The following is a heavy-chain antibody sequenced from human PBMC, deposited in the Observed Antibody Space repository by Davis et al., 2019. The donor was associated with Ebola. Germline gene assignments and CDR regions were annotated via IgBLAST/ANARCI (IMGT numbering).Heavy chain of an antibody. V-gene: IGHV1-2*06. CDR3: ARRHNYAHEY. J-gene: IGHJ4*02. Sequence: ASVKVSCKASGYTFTDYNIHWMRQAPGQGLEWLGRVILKSGDTNYAQKFQGRVTMTRDTSISTVYMELSSLRYDDTADEYCARRHNYAHEYWGQGTLVTVSS. CDR2: VILKSGDT. CDR1: GYTFTDYN. D-gene: IGHD4-11*01.